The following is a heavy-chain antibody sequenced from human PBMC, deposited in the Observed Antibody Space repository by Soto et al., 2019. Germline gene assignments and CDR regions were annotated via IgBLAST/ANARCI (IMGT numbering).Heavy chain of an antibody. CDR1: GFTFSSYA. V-gene: IGHV3-23*01. J-gene: IGHJ4*02. D-gene: IGHD2-15*01. CDR3: AKIFRSFDKGYFSGGSCYKEGGIDY. CDR2: ISGSGGST. Sequence: GGSLRLSCAASGFTFSSYAMSWVRQAPGKGLEWVSAISGSGGSTYYADSVKGRFTISRDNSKNTLYLQMNSLRAEDTAVYYCAKIFRSFDKGYFSGGSCYKEGGIDYWGQGTLVTVSS.